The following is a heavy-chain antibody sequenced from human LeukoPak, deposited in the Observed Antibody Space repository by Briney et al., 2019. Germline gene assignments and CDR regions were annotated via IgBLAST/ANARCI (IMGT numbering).Heavy chain of an antibody. CDR3: SRADYYGSGSPISLDV. CDR2: IRSKAYGVTT. D-gene: IGHD3-10*01. CDR1: GSTFSDYY. V-gene: IGHV3-49*04. Sequence: PGGSLRLSCAASGSTFSDYYMSWVRQAPGKGLEWVGFIRSKAYGVTTEHAASVKGRFTISRDDYKSIAYLQMNSLKTEDTAVYYCSRADYYGSGSPISLDVWGKGTTVTVSS. J-gene: IGHJ6*04.